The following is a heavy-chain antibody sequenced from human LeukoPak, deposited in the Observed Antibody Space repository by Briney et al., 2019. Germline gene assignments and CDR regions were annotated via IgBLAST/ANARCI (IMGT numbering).Heavy chain of an antibody. CDR1: GYTFTSYG. V-gene: IGHV1-18*04. CDR2: ISAYNGNT. Sequence: ASVKVSCKASGYTFTSYGISWVRQAPGQGLEWMGWISAYNGNTNYAQKLQGRVTMTTDTSTSTAYMELRSLRSDDTAVYYCARDQVLGAGTRSGAFDFWGQGTMVTVSS. CDR3: ARDQVLGAGTRSGAFDF. D-gene: IGHD1-1*01. J-gene: IGHJ3*01.